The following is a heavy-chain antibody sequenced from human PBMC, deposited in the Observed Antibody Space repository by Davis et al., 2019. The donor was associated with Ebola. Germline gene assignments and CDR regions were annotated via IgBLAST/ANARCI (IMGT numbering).Heavy chain of an antibody. CDR3: ARGITMIVVVPLH. Sequence: SLRLSCAASGITFSSYAMHWVRQDHGTGLERVAVISYDGSNKYYADSVKGRFTISRDNSKNTLYLQMNSLRTEDTAVYYCARGITMIVVVPLHCGQGTLVTVSS. J-gene: IGHJ4*02. CDR2: ISYDGSNK. D-gene: IGHD3-22*01. V-gene: IGHV3-30-3*01. CDR1: GITFSSYA.